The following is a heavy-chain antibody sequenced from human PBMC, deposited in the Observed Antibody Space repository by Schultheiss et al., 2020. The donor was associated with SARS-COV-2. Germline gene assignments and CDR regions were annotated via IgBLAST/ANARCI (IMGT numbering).Heavy chain of an antibody. CDR3: AREWRSSVCWFDY. Sequence: GGSLRLSCAASGFTFSDYYMSWIRQAPGKGLEWVSYISSSGSTIYYADSVKGRFTISRDNAKNSLYLQMNSLRAEDTAVYYCAREWRSSVCWFDYWGQGTLVTVSS. CDR1: GFTFSDYY. V-gene: IGHV3-11*01. CDR2: ISSSGSTI. D-gene: IGHD6-13*01. J-gene: IGHJ4*02.